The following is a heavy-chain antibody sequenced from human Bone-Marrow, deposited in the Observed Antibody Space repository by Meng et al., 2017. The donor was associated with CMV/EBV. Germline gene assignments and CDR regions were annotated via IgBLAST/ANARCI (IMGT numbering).Heavy chain of an antibody. V-gene: IGHV1-69*05. CDR1: GTVSSYA. J-gene: IGHJ4*02. Sequence: GTVSSYAISWVRQAPGQGLEWMGGIIPIFGTANYAQKFQGRVTITTDESTSTAYMELSSLRSEDTAVYYCARDDPFLWFGELDYHFDYWGQGTLVTVSS. D-gene: IGHD3-10*01. CDR2: IIPIFGTA. CDR3: ARDDPFLWFGELDYHFDY.